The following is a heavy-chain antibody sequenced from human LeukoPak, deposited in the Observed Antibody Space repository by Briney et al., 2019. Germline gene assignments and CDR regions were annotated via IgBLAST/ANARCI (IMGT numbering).Heavy chain of an antibody. CDR2: IYYSGSS. CDR1: GGSISSSPHY. V-gene: IGHV4-39*01. J-gene: IGHJ4*02. Sequence: SETLSLTCTVSGGSISSSPHYWGWIRQPPGKGLEWIGSIYYSGSSYYIPSLKSRVIVSVDTSKNQFSLRLSSLSVADTAVYYCARQFWGGASYRFDYWGQGALVTVSS. D-gene: IGHD1-26*01. CDR3: ARQFWGGASYRFDY.